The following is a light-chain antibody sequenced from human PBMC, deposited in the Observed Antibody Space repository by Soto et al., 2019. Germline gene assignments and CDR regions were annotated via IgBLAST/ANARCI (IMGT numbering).Light chain of an antibody. CDR2: AAS. Sequence: DIQMTQSPSSLSASVGDRVTITCRASQSISNSLNWYQQKPGRAPKLLIYAASSLQSGVPSRFSGSGSGTDFILTISSLQPEDFATYYCQQSYSTPRDFGQGTRREI. V-gene: IGKV1-39*01. J-gene: IGKJ5*01. CDR1: QSISNS. CDR3: QQSYSTPRD.